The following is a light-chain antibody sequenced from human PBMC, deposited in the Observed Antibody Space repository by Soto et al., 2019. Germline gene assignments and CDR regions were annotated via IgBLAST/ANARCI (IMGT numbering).Light chain of an antibody. V-gene: IGLV2-14*01. Sequence: QSALTQPASVSGSPGQSITISCTGTSSDVGGYNYVSWYQQHPGKAPKLMVYDVRNRPSGVSNRFSGSKSGNTASLTISGLQAEDEADYYCSSYTSSSTYVFGTGTKV. CDR1: SSDVGGYNY. CDR2: DVR. J-gene: IGLJ1*01. CDR3: SSYTSSSTYV.